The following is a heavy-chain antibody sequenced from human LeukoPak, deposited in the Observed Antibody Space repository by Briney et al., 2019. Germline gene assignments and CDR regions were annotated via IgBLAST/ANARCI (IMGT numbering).Heavy chain of an antibody. CDR1: GGSFSGNY. D-gene: IGHD4-17*01. J-gene: IGHJ5*02. V-gene: IGHV4-34*01. Sequence: PSETLSLTCAVSGGSFSGNYWSWIRQSPGKGLEWIGEINHRGNIKFDSSLKSRVTISIDTSKNRFSLNMNSVTAADTAVYYCTRDTGTTGEVKFDPWGQGTLVTVSS. CDR2: INHRGNI. CDR3: TRDTGTTGEVKFDP.